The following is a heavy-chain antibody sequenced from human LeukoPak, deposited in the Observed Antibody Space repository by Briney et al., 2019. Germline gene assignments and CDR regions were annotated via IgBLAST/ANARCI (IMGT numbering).Heavy chain of an antibody. J-gene: IGHJ4*02. V-gene: IGHV3-23*01. Sequence: GGSLRLSCVASGFTLSNYMMSWVRPAPGKGLEWVSAISGSTVGTFYSDSVRGRFTISRDSPKNTLYLQMNSLRVEDTAVYYCTKDPLDYWGQGTLVTVSS. CDR1: GFTLSNYM. CDR2: ISGSTVGT. CDR3: TKDPLDY.